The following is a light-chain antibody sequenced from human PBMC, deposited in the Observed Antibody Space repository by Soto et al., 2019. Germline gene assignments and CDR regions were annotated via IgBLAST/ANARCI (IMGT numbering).Light chain of an antibody. Sequence: QSVLTQPPSVSGAPGQRVTISCTGSSSNIGAGYDVHWYQQLPGTAPKLLIYGNSNRPSGVPDRFSGSKSGTSASLAITGLQAEDEADYYCQSYDSSPVVFGGGTQLTVL. J-gene: IGLJ2*01. CDR2: GNS. CDR1: SSNIGAGYD. CDR3: QSYDSSPVV. V-gene: IGLV1-40*01.